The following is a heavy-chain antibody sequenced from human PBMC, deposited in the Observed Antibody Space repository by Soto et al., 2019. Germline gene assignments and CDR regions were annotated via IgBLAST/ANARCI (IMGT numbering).Heavy chain of an antibody. CDR3: ARDGGFYYGMDV. J-gene: IGHJ6*02. CDR2: IYYSGST. V-gene: IGHV4-59*01. CDR1: GGSIGSYY. D-gene: IGHD3-3*01. Sequence: QVQLQESGPGLVKPSETLSLTCTVSGGSIGSYYWNWIRQPPGKGLEWIGYIYYSGSTNYNPSLTSXXTIAVDTSKNQFSLKLSSVTAADTAVYYCARDGGFYYGMDVWGQGTTVTVSS.